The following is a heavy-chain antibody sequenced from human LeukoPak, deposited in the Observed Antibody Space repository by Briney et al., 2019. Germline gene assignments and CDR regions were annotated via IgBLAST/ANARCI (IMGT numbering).Heavy chain of an antibody. CDR2: ISAYNGNT. J-gene: IGHJ4*02. V-gene: IGHV1-18*01. Sequence: ASVKVSCKASGYTFTSYGISWVRQAPGQGLEWLGWISAYNGNTNYAQKLQGRVTMTTDTSTSTAYMELRSLRSDATAVYYCARDIVVVPPDYWGQGTLVTVSS. CDR1: GYTFTSYG. D-gene: IGHD2-2*01. CDR3: ARDIVVVPPDY.